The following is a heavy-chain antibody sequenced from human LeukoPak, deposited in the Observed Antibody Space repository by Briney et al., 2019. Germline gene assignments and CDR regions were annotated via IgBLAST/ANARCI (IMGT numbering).Heavy chain of an antibody. CDR2: ISAYNGNT. J-gene: IGHJ6*02. D-gene: IGHD1-1*01. V-gene: IGHV1-18*01. Sequence: ASVKVSCKASGYTFTSYGISWVRQAPGQGLEWMGWISAYNGNTNYAQKLQGRVTMTTDTSTSTAYMELRSLRSEDTAVYYCARGYNKRDYYYYYGMDVWGQGTTVTVSS. CDR3: ARGYNKRDYYYYYGMDV. CDR1: GYTFTSYG.